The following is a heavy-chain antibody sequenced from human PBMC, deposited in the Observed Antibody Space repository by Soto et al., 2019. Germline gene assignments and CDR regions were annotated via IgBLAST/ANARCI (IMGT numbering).Heavy chain of an antibody. CDR1: GGSFGTYY. V-gene: IGHV4-59*01. Sequence: QVQLQESGPGLVKPSETLSLTCTVSGGSFGTYYWSWIRQPPGKGLEWIGYMYYTGNTNYNPSLKSRVTISVDTSKNHYSLKLRSVTAADTAVYFCARYFDWPNAFDIWGQGTMVTVSS. CDR2: MYYTGNT. J-gene: IGHJ3*02. D-gene: IGHD3-9*01. CDR3: ARYFDWPNAFDI.